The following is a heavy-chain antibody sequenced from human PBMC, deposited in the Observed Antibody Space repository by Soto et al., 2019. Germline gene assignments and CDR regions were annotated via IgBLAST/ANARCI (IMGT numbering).Heavy chain of an antibody. D-gene: IGHD6-19*01. CDR3: ARHLIKAVAGGNNYFDY. Sequence: SETLSLTCTVSGGSISSSSYYWGWIRQPPGKGLVWIGSIYYSGSTYYNPSLKSRVTISVDTSKNQFSLKLSSVTAADTAVYYCARHLIKAVAGGNNYFDYWGQGTLVTVSS. CDR2: IYYSGST. CDR1: GGSISSSSYY. V-gene: IGHV4-39*01. J-gene: IGHJ4*02.